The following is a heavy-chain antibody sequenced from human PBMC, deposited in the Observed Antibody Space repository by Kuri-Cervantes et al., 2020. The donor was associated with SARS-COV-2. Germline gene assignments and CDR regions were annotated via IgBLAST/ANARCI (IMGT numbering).Heavy chain of an antibody. CDR1: GGSISSHY. CDR2: IYYSGST. V-gene: IGHV4-59*08. Sequence: SETLSLTCTVSGGSISSHYWSWIRQPPGKGLEWNGYIYYSGSTNYNPSLKSRVTISVDTSKNQFSLKLSSVTAADTAVYYCASHHNSGYAPLDYWGQGTLVTVSS. D-gene: IGHD5-12*01. CDR3: ASHHNSGYAPLDY. J-gene: IGHJ4*02.